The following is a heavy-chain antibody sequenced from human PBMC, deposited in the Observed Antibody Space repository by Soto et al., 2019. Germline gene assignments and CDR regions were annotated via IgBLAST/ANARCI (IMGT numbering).Heavy chain of an antibody. CDR3: ARDRGIAVAGDNWFDP. CDR2: ISYDGSNK. J-gene: IGHJ5*02. V-gene: IGHV3-30-3*01. D-gene: IGHD6-19*01. Sequence: GESLKISCAASGFTFSSYAMHWVRQAPGKGLEWVAVISYDGSNKYYADSVKGRFTISRDNSKNTLYLQMNSLRAEDTAVYYCARDRGIAVAGDNWFDPWGQGTLVTVSS. CDR1: GFTFSSYA.